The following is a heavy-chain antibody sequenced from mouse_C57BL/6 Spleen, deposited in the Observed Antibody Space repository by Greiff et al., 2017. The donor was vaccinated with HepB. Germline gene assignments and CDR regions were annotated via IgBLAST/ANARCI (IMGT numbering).Heavy chain of an antibody. Sequence: EVNLVESGGGLVKPGGSLKLSCAASGFTFSDYGMHWVRQAPEKGLEWVAYISSGSSTIYYADTVKGRFTISRDNAKNTLFLQMTSLRSEDTAMYYCARPHYYGSSFYAMDYWGQGTSVTVSS. CDR1: GFTFSDYG. CDR3: ARPHYYGSSFYAMDY. V-gene: IGHV5-17*01. D-gene: IGHD1-1*01. CDR2: ISSGSSTI. J-gene: IGHJ4*01.